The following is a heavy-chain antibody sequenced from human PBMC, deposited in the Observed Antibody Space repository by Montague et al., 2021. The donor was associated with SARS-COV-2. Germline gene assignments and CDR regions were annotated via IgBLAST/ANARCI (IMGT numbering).Heavy chain of an antibody. CDR2: IHYGGGT. V-gene: IGHV4-39*02. CDR3: ARESDSYPSGTQYFDL. D-gene: IGHD5-18*01. J-gene: IGHJ2*01. Sequence: SETLSLTCTVSGGSMARSPDYWAWLRQPPGGGLEWIATIHYGGGTYYNLSLQSRVDISVDTSQNQLSLTLASVTAADTAVYFCARESDSYPSGTQYFDLWGRGTLVTVSS. CDR1: GGSMARSPDY.